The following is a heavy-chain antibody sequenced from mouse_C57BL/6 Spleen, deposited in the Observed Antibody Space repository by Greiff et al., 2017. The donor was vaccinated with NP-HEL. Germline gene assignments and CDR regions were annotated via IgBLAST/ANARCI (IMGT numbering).Heavy chain of an antibody. V-gene: IGHV1-80*01. CDR1: GYAFSSYW. J-gene: IGHJ4*01. Sequence: QVQLKESGAELVKPGASVKISCKASGYAFSSYWMNWVKQRPGKGIEWIGQIYPGDGDTNYNGKFKGKATLTADKSSSTAYMQLSSLTSEDSAVYFCARGKLLYAMDYWGQGTSVTVSS. CDR3: ARGKLLYAMDY. CDR2: IYPGDGDT.